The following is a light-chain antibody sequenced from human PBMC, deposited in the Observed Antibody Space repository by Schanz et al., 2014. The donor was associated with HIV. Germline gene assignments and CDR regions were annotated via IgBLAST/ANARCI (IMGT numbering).Light chain of an antibody. CDR3: AAWDDSLNGRVV. Sequence: QSALTQPASVSGSPGQSITISCTGTSSDVGGYNYVSWYQQHPGKAPKLMIYDVSNRPSGVSNRFSGSKSGNTASLTISGLQAEDEADYYCAAWDDSLNGRVVFGGGTKLTVL. CDR2: DVS. CDR1: SSDVGGYNY. J-gene: IGLJ2*01. V-gene: IGLV2-14*03.